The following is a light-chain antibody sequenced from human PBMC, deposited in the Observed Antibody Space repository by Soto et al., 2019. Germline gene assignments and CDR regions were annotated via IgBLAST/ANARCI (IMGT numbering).Light chain of an antibody. J-gene: IGLJ1*01. CDR1: SSDVGRYNF. V-gene: IGLV2-14*03. CDR2: AVS. CDR3: SSFSSSSTQV. Sequence: QSALTQPASVSGSCGRSITISCTGTSSDVGRYNFVSWYQQHPGNAPKLLIYAVSDRPSGVSTRFSGSKSGNTASLAISGLQAEDEAVYYCSSFSSSSTQVFGTGTKVTVL.